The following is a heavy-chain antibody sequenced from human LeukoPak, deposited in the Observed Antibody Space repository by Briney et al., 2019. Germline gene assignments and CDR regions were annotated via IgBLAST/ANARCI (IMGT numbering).Heavy chain of an antibody. D-gene: IGHD1-26*01. Sequence: GGSLRLSCAASQFTFEDYAMHWVRQVPGKGLEWVSGITRNSGIIAYADSVKGRFTISRDNANKSLYLHMNSLRPEDTAFYYCAKDILGATSDAFDIWGQGAMVIVSS. CDR2: ITRNSGII. J-gene: IGHJ3*02. V-gene: IGHV3-9*01. CDR1: QFTFEDYA. CDR3: AKDILGATSDAFDI.